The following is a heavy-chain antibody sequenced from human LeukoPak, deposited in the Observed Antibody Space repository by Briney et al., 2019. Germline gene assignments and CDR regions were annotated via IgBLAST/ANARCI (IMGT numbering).Heavy chain of an antibody. CDR2: IYHSGST. CDR1: GGSISSSNW. V-gene: IGHV4-4*02. J-gene: IGHJ3*02. Sequence: PSETLSLTCAVSGGSISSSNWWSWVRQPPGKGLEWIGEIYHSGSTNYNPSLKCRVTISVDTSKNQFSLKLSSVTAADTAVYYCASTGVYGANDAFDIWGQGTMVTVSS. CDR3: ASTGVYGANDAFDI. D-gene: IGHD6-13*01.